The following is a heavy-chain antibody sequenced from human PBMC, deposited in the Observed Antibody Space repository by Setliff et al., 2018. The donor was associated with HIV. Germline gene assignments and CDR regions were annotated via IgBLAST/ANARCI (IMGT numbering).Heavy chain of an antibody. V-gene: IGHV4-34*01. CDR2: INYSGST. J-gene: IGHJ3*02. Sequence: SETLSLTCAVYGGSFSDYSWSWIRQPPGKGLEWIGEINYSGSTKYNPSLKSRVTISPNTSKGQFSLKLTSVTAADTAVYFCARIGSGNYSPFDIWGQGTMVTV. CDR3: ARIGSGNYSPFDI. D-gene: IGHD3-10*01. CDR1: GGSFSDYS.